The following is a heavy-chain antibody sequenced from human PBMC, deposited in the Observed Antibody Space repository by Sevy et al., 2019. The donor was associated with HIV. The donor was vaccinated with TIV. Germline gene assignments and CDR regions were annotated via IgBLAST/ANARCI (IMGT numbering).Heavy chain of an antibody. Sequence: ASVKVSCKASGGTFSSYAISWVRQAPGQGLEWMGGIIPIFGTANYAQKFQGRVTITADESTSTAYMKLSSLRSEDTAVYYCARRGVDVVVPAAMTYYYYYGMDVWGQGTTVTVSS. V-gene: IGHV1-69*13. CDR1: GGTFSSYA. J-gene: IGHJ6*02. D-gene: IGHD2-2*01. CDR2: IIPIFGTA. CDR3: ARRGVDVVVPAAMTYYYYYGMDV.